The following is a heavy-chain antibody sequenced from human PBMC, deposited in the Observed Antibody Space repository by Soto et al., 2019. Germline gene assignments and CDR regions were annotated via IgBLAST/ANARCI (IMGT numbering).Heavy chain of an antibody. CDR3: ARSRPQGSDCPCVMPWDALDV. D-gene: IGHD2-21*01. J-gene: IGHJ6*04. Sequence: QVQLVQSGAELKKPGSSVRVSCKASGGALSSSGITWVRQAPGQGLEWVAGVIPIFGTTKNAQKFQGRVTGSADESTIPGSIELGSLTSEETAVDLCARSRPQGSDCPCVMPWDALDVGGRGTLVTVSS. CDR1: GGALSSSG. CDR2: VIPIFGTT. V-gene: IGHV1-69*01.